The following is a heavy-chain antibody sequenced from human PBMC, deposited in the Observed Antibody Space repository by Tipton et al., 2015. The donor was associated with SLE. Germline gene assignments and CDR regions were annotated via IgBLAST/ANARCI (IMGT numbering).Heavy chain of an antibody. CDR1: GFTFSSYE. J-gene: IGHJ3*02. CDR2: IKQDGSEK. D-gene: IGHD5-12*01. Sequence: GSLRLSCAASGFTFSSYEMNWVRQAPGKGLEWVANIKQDGSEKYYVDSVKGRFTLSRDNAKNSLYLQMNSLRAEDTAVYYCARVVIVATWDIWGQGTMVTVSS. CDR3: ARVVIVATWDI. V-gene: IGHV3-7*01.